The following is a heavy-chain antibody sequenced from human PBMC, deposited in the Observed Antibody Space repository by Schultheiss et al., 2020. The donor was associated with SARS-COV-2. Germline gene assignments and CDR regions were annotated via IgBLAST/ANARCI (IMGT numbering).Heavy chain of an antibody. V-gene: IGHV4-34*01. Sequence: SETLSLTCAVYGGSFSGYYWSWIRQPPGKGLEWIGEINHSGSTNYNPSLKSRVTISVDTSKNQFSLKLSSVTAADTAVYYCARELPDSSSSHFDYWGQGTLVTVSS. CDR2: INHSGST. J-gene: IGHJ4*02. CDR1: GGSFSGYY. D-gene: IGHD6-13*01. CDR3: ARELPDSSSSHFDY.